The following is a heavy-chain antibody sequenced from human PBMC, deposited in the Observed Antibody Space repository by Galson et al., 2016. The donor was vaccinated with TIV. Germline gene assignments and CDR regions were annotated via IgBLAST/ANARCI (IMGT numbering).Heavy chain of an antibody. V-gene: IGHV1-8*02. CDR3: ARSGDYGDY. D-gene: IGHD4-17*01. CDR1: GYTFTSYD. Sequence: SVKVSCKASGYTFTSYDINWVRQATGQGLEWMGWMNPNSGDTGYAQKFRGRVTMTRKTSVRTAYMELSSLRSEDTAVYYCARSGDYGDYWGQGTLVTVSS. J-gene: IGHJ4*02. CDR2: MNPNSGDT.